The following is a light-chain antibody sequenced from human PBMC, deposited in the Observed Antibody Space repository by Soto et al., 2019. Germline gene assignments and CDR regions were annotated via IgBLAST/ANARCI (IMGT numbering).Light chain of an antibody. Sequence: DIVMPQSPLSLPVTPVEPASISCRSSQSLLYTNGYNYLDWYLQKPGQSPQLLIYLGSNRASGVPDRVIGSGSGTDFTLKISRVEAEDVGVYYGMQGLQMRTCGQGTKVEIK. CDR3: MQGLQMRT. J-gene: IGKJ1*01. CDR2: LGS. V-gene: IGKV2-28*01. CDR1: QSLLYTNGYNY.